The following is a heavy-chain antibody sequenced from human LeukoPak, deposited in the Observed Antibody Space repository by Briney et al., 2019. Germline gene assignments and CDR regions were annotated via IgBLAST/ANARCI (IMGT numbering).Heavy chain of an antibody. V-gene: IGHV4-59*01. Sequence: SETLSLMCTVFGGSISDYYWRWIRQPPGKGLEWIGYMYYTGNTKYNPSLKGRVTISLDTSRNQFSLKLTSVTAADTAVYYCATSDKLGFHYYYMDVWGKGTTVTVSS. CDR2: MYYTGNT. CDR3: ATSDKLGFHYYYMDV. D-gene: IGHD3-16*01. CDR1: GGSISDYY. J-gene: IGHJ6*03.